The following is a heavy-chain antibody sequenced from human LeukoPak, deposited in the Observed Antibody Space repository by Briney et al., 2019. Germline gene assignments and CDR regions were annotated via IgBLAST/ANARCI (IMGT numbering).Heavy chain of an antibody. J-gene: IGHJ4*02. CDR3: TRHAPVATLEGFDY. V-gene: IGHV3-73*01. Sequence: GQSLRLSCAASGYTFSGSAMNWVHQASGKGLEWVGRIRSKANSYATAYAASVKGRFTISRDDSKNTAYLQMNSLKTEDTAVYYCTRHAPVATLEGFDYWGQGTLVTVSS. D-gene: IGHD6-19*01. CDR2: IRSKANSYAT. CDR1: GYTFSGSA.